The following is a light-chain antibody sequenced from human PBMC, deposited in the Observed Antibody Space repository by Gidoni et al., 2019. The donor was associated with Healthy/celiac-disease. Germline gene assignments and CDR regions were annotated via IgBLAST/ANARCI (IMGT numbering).Light chain of an antibody. J-gene: IGLJ2*01. V-gene: IGLV3-1*01. Sequence: SYELTQPPSVSVAPGQTARITCSGEKLGDKYACWYQQNPGQSPVLVIYQDSKRPSGIPERFSGSNSGNTATLTISGTQAMDEADYYCQAWDSSTYVVFGGGTKLTVL. CDR2: QDS. CDR1: KLGDKY. CDR3: QAWDSSTYVV.